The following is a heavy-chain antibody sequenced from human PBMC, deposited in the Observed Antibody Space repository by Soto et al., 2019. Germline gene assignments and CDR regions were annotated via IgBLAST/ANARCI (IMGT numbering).Heavy chain of an antibody. CDR2: INPSGGST. V-gene: IGHV1-46*01. CDR1: GYTFTSYY. CDR3: AADYYDSSGYSPHGMDV. Sequence: GASVKVSCKASGYTFTSYYMHWVRQAPGQGLEWMGIINPSGGSTSYAKKFQGRVTMPRDTSTSTVYMELSSLRSEDTAVYYCAADYYDSSGYSPHGMDVWGQGXTVTVSS. J-gene: IGHJ6*02. D-gene: IGHD3-22*01.